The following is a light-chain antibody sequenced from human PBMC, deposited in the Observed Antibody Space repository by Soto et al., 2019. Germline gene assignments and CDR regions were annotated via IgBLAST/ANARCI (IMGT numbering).Light chain of an antibody. J-gene: IGKJ4*01. CDR2: DAT. CDR1: QSFNTF. CDR3: PQHSSWPPDRT. V-gene: IGKV3-11*01. Sequence: EIVLTQSPATLSLSLGERVTLSCRASQSFNTFFAWYQQKPGQAPRLLIYDATNMATGIPARFSGSGSGTDCSRTISSLEPGDFALYYCPQHSSWPPDRTFGGGTKLEIK.